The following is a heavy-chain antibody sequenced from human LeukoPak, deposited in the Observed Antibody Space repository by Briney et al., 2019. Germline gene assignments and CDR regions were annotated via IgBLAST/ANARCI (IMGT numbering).Heavy chain of an antibody. Sequence: SQTLSLTCTVSGGSISSGDYYWSWIRQPPGKGLEWIGYIYYSGSTYYNPSLKSRVTISVDTSKNQFSLKLSSVTAADTAVYYCARSQEMATMFVDYWGQGTLVTVSS. V-gene: IGHV4-30-4*08. CDR2: IYYSGST. J-gene: IGHJ4*02. D-gene: IGHD5-24*01. CDR3: ARSQEMATMFVDY. CDR1: GGSISSGDYY.